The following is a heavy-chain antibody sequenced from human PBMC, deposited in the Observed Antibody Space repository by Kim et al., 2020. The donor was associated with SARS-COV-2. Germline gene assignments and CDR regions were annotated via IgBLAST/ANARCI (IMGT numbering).Heavy chain of an antibody. V-gene: IGHV3-48*03. Sequence: GGSLRLSCAASGFTFSSYEMNWVRQAPGKGLEWVSYISSSGSTIYYADSVKGRFTISRDNAKNSLYLQMNSLRAEDTAVYDCARDRTIFGVVYYFDYWGQGTLVTVSS. D-gene: IGHD3-3*01. CDR1: GFTFSSYE. CDR3: ARDRTIFGVVYYFDY. CDR2: ISSSGSTI. J-gene: IGHJ4*02.